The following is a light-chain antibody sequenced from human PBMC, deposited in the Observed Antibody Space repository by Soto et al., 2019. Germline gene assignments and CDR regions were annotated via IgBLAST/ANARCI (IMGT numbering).Light chain of an antibody. J-gene: IGKJ4*01. CDR1: QAISGY. V-gene: IGKV1-5*01. Sequence: DIPMTQSPSTLSASVADRVTIACRASQAISGYLAWYQRKPGKATKLLIYDAANLQTGVSSRFSGSGSGTEFTLTINSLQPDDFATYYCQQYSSYPLTFGGGTKVEIK. CDR2: DAA. CDR3: QQYSSYPLT.